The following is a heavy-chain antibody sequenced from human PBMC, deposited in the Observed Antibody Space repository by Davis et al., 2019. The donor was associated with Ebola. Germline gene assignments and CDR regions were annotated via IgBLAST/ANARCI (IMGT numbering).Heavy chain of an antibody. CDR3: ARTPLRQLVPLDY. CDR2: INHSGST. D-gene: IGHD6-13*01. J-gene: IGHJ4*02. CDR1: GGSFSGYY. V-gene: IGHV4-34*01. Sequence: PSETLSLTCAVYGGSFSGYYWSWIRQPPGKGLEWIGEINHSGSTNYNPSLKSRVTISVDTSKNQFSLKLSSVTAADTAVYYCARTPLRQLVPLDYWGQGTLVTVSS.